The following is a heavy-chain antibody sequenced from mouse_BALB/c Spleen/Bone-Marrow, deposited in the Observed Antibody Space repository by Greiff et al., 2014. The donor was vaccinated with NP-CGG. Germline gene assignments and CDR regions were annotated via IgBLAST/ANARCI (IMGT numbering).Heavy chain of an antibody. J-gene: IGHJ4*01. V-gene: IGHV5-4*02. CDR3: AKSRMRYGAMDY. CDR2: ISDGGNYY. D-gene: IGHD2-10*02. Sequence: EVKLVESGGGLVKPGGSLKLSCAASGFTFSDYYIYWLRQTPGKRLEWVATISDGGNYYYYPDSVKGRFTISKDNDKNNLYLQMSSLKAEDTAMYYCAKSRMRYGAMDYWGQGTSVTVFS. CDR1: GFTFSDYY.